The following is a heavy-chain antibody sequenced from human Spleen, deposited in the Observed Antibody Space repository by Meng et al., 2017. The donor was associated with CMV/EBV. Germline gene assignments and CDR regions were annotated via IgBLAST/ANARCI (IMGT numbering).Heavy chain of an antibody. Sequence: QLQLPESGPGLVKPSETLSLTCTVSVGSISSSSYYWGWIRQPPGKGLEWIGSIYYSGSTYYNPSLKSRVTISVDTSKNQFSLKLSSVTAADTAVYYCARVSFVEWELLCWGQGTLVTVSS. CDR3: ARVSFVEWELLC. J-gene: IGHJ4*02. CDR1: VGSISSSSYY. D-gene: IGHD1-26*01. V-gene: IGHV4-39*07. CDR2: IYYSGST.